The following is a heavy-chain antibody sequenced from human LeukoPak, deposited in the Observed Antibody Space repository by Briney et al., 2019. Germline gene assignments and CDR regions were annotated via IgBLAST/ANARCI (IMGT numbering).Heavy chain of an antibody. V-gene: IGHV4-38-2*02. CDR2: IYHSGST. J-gene: IGHJ6*03. D-gene: IGHD6-19*01. CDR1: GYSISSGYY. CDR3: AREIVAVAGNYYYMDV. Sequence: SETLLHTCAVSGYSISSGYYWGWIRQPPGKGLEWIGSIYHSGSTYYNPSLKSRVTISVDTSKNQFSLKLSSVTAADTAVYYCAREIVAVAGNYYYMDVWGKGTMVTVSS.